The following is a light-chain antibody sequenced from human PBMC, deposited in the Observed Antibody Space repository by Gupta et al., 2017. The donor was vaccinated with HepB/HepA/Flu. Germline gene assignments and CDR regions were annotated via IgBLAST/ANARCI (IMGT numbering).Light chain of an antibody. V-gene: IGLV3-1*01. Sequence: SSEVTQPPSVSVSPGPTASITCSGDKLENKYVCWYQQKPGQSPVLVIYQDTKRPSGIPERFSGSNSGNTATLTISGTQAMDEADYYCQAWDTSVVFGGGTKLTVL. CDR2: QDT. CDR3: QAWDTSVV. CDR1: KLENKY. J-gene: IGLJ2*01.